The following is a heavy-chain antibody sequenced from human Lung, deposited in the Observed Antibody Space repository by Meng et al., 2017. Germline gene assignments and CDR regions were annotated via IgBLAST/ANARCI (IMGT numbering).Heavy chain of an antibody. CDR3: ARALVLTTMMTY. D-gene: IGHD3-22*01. Sequence: QGQLAQSGAEVKTPGSAVKLSCNASGGTFSSSAICWVRQAPGPGLEWMGGIIPLFDTTHYAQNFQGRVSITADESTRTAYMELSSLISEDTAVYYCARALVLTTMMTYWGQGTLVTASS. CDR1: GGTFSSSA. V-gene: IGHV1-69*01. CDR2: IIPLFDTT. J-gene: IGHJ4*02.